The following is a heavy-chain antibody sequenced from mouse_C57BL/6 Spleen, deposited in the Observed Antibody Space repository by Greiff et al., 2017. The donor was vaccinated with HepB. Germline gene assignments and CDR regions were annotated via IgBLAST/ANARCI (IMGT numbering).Heavy chain of an antibody. V-gene: IGHV1-59*01. CDR1: GYTFTSYW. Sequence: VQLQQPGAELVRPGTSVKLSCKASGYTFTSYWMHWVKQRPGQGLEWIGVIDPSDSYTNYNQKFKGKATLTVDTSSSTAYMQLSSLTSEDSAVYYCARNFYYYGSSYFDYWGQGTTLTVSS. CDR2: IDPSDSYT. CDR3: ARNFYYYGSSYFDY. D-gene: IGHD1-1*01. J-gene: IGHJ2*01.